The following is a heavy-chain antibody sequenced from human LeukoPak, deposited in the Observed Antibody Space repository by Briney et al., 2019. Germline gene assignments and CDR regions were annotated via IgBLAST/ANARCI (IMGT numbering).Heavy chain of an antibody. Sequence: PSETLSLTCTVSGGSISSSSYYWGWIRQPPGKGLEWIGSIYYSGSTYYNPSLKSRVTISVDTSKNQFSLKLSSVTAADTAVCYCARHLVGGGIDFDYWGQGTLVTVSS. J-gene: IGHJ4*02. V-gene: IGHV4-39*01. CDR3: ARHLVGGGIDFDY. D-gene: IGHD3-10*01. CDR2: IYYSGST. CDR1: GGSISSSSYY.